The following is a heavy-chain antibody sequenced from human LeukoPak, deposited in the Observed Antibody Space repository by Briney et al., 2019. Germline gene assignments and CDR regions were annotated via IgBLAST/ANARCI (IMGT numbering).Heavy chain of an antibody. D-gene: IGHD3-10*01. CDR1: GFTFDDYA. J-gene: IGHJ4*02. CDR2: ISWNSGSI. CDR3: PKDIGYYGWGIYSSFAY. V-gene: IGHV3-9*01. Sequence: GGSLRLSCAASGFTFDDYAMHWVRQAPGKGLEWVSGISWNSGSIGYADSVKGRFTISRDNAKNSLYLQMNSLRAEDTALYYCPKDIGYYGWGIYSSFAYWGQGTLVTVS.